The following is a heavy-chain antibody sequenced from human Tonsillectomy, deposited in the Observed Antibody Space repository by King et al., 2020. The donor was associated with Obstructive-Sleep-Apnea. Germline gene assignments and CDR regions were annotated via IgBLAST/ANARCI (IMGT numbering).Heavy chain of an antibody. D-gene: IGHD2-2*01. V-gene: IGHV5-10-1*01. CDR2: IDPSDSYT. CDR1: GYSFTSYW. CDR3: ARLISYCSSTSCYSGMDV. Sequence: QLVQSGAEVKKPGESLRLSCKGSGYSFTSYWISWVRQMPGEGLEWMGRIDPSDSYTNYSPSFQGHVTISADKSISTAYLQWSSLKASDTAMYYCARLISYCSSTSCYSGMDVWGQGTTVTVSS. J-gene: IGHJ6*02.